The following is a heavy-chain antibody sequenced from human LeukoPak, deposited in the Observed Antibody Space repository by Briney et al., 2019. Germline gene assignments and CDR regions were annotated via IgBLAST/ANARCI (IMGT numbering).Heavy chain of an antibody. J-gene: IGHJ4*02. CDR1: GFNFGSYS. CDR3: AKDGGHDYGGNGGLYY. CDR2: MSADSATT. D-gene: IGHD4-23*01. V-gene: IGHV3-23*01. Sequence: GGSLRLSCAASGFNFGSYSMTWVRQAPGKGLEWVSVMSADSATTFYADSVKGRFTISRDNSKNTLYLQMNSLRAEDTAVYYCAKDGGHDYGGNGGLYYWGQGTLVTVSS.